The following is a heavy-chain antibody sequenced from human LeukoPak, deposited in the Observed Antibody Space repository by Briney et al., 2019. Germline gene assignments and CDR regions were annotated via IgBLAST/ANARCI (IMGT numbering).Heavy chain of an antibody. V-gene: IGHV1-18*01. CDR1: GYTFTTYV. Sequence: ASVKVSCKASGYTFTTYVISWVRQAPGQGLEWMEWISAYNGNTNYAQKVQGRVTMTTDTSTSTAYMELRSLTSDDTAVYYCARDSIAVRPGWFDPWGQGTLVTVSS. CDR3: ARDSIAVRPGWFDP. D-gene: IGHD6-6*01. CDR2: ISAYNGNT. J-gene: IGHJ5*02.